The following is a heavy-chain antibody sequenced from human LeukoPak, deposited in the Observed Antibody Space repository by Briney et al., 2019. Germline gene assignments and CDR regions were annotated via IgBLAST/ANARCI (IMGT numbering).Heavy chain of an antibody. CDR3: ARLTPYGSGSYYKWGNYYYYMDV. J-gene: IGHJ6*03. Sequence: PSETLSLTCTVSGGSISSGGYYWSWIRQHPGKGLEWIGYIYYSGSTYYNPSLKSRVTISVDTSKNQFSLKLSSVTAADTAVYYCARLTPYGSGSYYKWGNYYYYMDVWGKGTTVTVSS. V-gene: IGHV4-39*01. CDR2: IYYSGST. CDR1: GGSISSGGYY. D-gene: IGHD3-10*01.